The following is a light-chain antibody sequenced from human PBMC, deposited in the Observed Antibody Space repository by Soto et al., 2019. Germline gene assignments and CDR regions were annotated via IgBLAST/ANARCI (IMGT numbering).Light chain of an antibody. V-gene: IGKV1-8*01. CDR1: QGISTS. J-gene: IGKJ2*01. CDR2: PAS. Sequence: AIRMTQSPSSFSASTGDRVTITCRASQGISTSLAWYQQKPGKAPKFLIRPASTLQSGVPSRFSGSGSGTDFTLTISCLQSEDFATYYCQQYYNYPVTFGQGTKLEIK. CDR3: QQYYNYPVT.